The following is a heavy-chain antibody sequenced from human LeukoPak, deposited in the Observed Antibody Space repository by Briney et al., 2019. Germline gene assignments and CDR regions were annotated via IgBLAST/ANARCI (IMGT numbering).Heavy chain of an antibody. Sequence: GGSLRLSCAASGFTFSNYAMSWVRQAPGKGLEWVSYTSRSGGTIYYADSVKGRFTISRDNAKNSLYLQMNSLRAEDTAVYYCARAAYYYDSSGYDDAFDIWGQGTMVTVSS. CDR1: GFTFSNYA. V-gene: IGHV3-11*01. J-gene: IGHJ3*02. CDR3: ARAAYYYDSSGYDDAFDI. D-gene: IGHD3-22*01. CDR2: TSRSGGTI.